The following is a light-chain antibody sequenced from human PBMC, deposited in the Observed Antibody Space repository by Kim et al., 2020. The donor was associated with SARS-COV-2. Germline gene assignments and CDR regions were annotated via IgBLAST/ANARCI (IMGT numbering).Light chain of an antibody. Sequence: SASLGYRVPITCRASQGISSYLAWYQQKPGKAPKLLIYAASTLQSGVPSRFSGSGSGTEFTLTISSLQPEDFATYYCQQLNSYPTFGPGTKVDIK. J-gene: IGKJ3*01. CDR2: AAS. V-gene: IGKV1-9*01. CDR1: QGISSY. CDR3: QQLNSYPT.